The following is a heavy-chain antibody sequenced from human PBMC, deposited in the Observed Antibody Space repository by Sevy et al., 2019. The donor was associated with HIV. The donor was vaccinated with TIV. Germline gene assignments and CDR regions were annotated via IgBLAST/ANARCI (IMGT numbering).Heavy chain of an antibody. CDR3: AKVWAYCSSTNCYSTNYFDY. D-gene: IGHD2-2*01. V-gene: IGHV3-23*01. J-gene: IGHJ4*02. CDR1: GFTFSNYA. CDR2: IRGHDGST. Sequence: GGSLRLSCAASGFTFSNYAMNWVRQAPGKGLEWVSSIRGHDGSTYYADSVKGRFTISRDNSKNTLYLQMNSLRAEDTAVYYCAKVWAYCSSTNCYSTNYFDYRGQGTLVTVSS.